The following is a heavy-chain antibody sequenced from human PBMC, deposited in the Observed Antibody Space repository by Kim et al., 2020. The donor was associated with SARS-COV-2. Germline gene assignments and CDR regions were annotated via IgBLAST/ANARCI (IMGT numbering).Heavy chain of an antibody. D-gene: IGHD6-19*01. CDR2: SDREDGET. V-gene: IGHV1-24*01. CDR1: GYSLFDSA. CDR3: ATGLGLREPLEF. Sequence: ASVKVSCKISGYSLFDSAIHWVRQAPGKGLEWMGRSDREDGETVYTQRFEGRVSMTADTSADTAYMYLRSLTSEDTAVYFCATGLGLREPLEFWGMGTLVTV. J-gene: IGHJ4*02.